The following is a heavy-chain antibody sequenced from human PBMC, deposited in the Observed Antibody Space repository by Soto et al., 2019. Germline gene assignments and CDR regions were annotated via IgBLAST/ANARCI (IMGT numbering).Heavy chain of an antibody. CDR1: GGTFSSYA. D-gene: IGHD2-15*01. V-gene: IGHV1-69*12. Sequence: QVQLVQSGAEVKKPGSSVKVSCKASGGTFSSYAISWVRQAPGQGLEWMGGIIPIFGTANYAQKFQGRVMNTADESTRTSYTELIRLRSEDAAVYYCARDGRGYCGGGSCPHSGYVDLWGRGTLVTVSS. CDR2: IIPIFGTA. CDR3: ARDGRGYCGGGSCPHSGYVDL. J-gene: IGHJ2*01.